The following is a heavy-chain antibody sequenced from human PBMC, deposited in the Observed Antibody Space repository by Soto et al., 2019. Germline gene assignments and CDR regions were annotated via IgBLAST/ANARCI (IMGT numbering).Heavy chain of an antibody. CDR2: MTPSSGRT. CDR1: GYTFTSYY. Sequence: QVQLVQSGAEVKKPGASVKVSCKTSGYTFTSYYIHWVRQAPGEGLEYMGIMTPSSGRTTYAQKFQGRVTMTGDTSTSTVYMELSSLRSEDTAVYYCAREAPSTCYFDYWGQGTLVTVSS. V-gene: IGHV1-46*01. J-gene: IGHJ4*02. CDR3: AREAPSTCYFDY.